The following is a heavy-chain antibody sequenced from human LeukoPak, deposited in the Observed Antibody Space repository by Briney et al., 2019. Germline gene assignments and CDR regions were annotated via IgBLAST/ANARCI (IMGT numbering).Heavy chain of an antibody. J-gene: IGHJ3*02. D-gene: IGHD3-3*01. CDR2: INPNSGGT. V-gene: IGHV1-2*02. CDR1: GYTFTGYY. CDR3: ARVQTLAGYYDFWSGYYTAVNDAFDI. Sequence: ASVKVSCKASGYTFTGYYMHWVRQAPGQGVEWMGWINPNSGGTNYAQKFQGRVTMTRDTSISTAYMELSRLRSDDTAVYYCARVQTLAGYYDFWSGYYTAVNDAFDIWGQGTMVTVSS.